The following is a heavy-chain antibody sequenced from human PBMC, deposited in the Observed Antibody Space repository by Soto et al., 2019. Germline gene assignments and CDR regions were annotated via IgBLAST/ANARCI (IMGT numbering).Heavy chain of an antibody. CDR2: IYYSGST. J-gene: IGHJ6*02. Sequence: SETLSLTCTVSGGSISSYYWSWIRQPPGKGLEWIGYIYYSGSTNYNPSLNSRVTISVDTSKNQFSLKLSSVTAADTAGYYCARDHTGRGGPLESYGIGVWGQGTTVTVSS. D-gene: IGHD1-26*01. V-gene: IGHV4-59*01. CDR3: ARDHTGRGGPLESYGIGV. CDR1: GGSISSYY.